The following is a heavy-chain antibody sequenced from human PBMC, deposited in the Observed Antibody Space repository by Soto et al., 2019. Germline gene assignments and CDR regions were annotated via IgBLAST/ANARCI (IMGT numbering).Heavy chain of an antibody. V-gene: IGHV3-30*18. D-gene: IGHD1-26*01. CDR3: AKEFSGSYSSYYYYGMDV. CDR1: GFTFSSYG. CDR2: ISYDGSNK. Sequence: QVQLVESGGGVVQPGRSLRLSCAASGFTFSSYGMHWVRQAPGKGLEWVAVISYDGSNKYYADSVKGRFTISRDNSKNPLYLQMNSLRAEDTAVYYCAKEFSGSYSSYYYYGMDVWGQGTTVTVSS. J-gene: IGHJ6*02.